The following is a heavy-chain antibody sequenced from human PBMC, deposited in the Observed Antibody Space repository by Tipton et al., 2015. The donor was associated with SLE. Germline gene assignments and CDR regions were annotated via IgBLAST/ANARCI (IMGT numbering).Heavy chain of an antibody. CDR2: IYYSGST. CDR1: GGSISSYY. Sequence: TLSLTCTVSGGSISSYYWSWIRQPPGKGLEWIGYIYYSGSTNYNPSLKSRVTISVDTSKNQFSLKLSSVTAADTAEYYCARESTWDPLFDYWGQGTLVTVSS. CDR3: ARESTWDPLFDY. V-gene: IGHV4-59*01. J-gene: IGHJ4*02. D-gene: IGHD1-26*01.